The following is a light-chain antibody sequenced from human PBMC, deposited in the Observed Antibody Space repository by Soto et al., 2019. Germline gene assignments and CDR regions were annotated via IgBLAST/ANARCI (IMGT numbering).Light chain of an antibody. CDR1: QSVSSN. J-gene: IGKJ4*01. CDR3: QQYNKWPPLT. Sequence: EIVMTQSPATLSVSPGERAALSCRASQSVSSNLAWYQQIPGQAPRLLIYGAFTRATGIPDRFSGSGSGTEFTLTISSLQSEDFAVYYCQQYNKWPPLTFGGGTKVEIK. CDR2: GAF. V-gene: IGKV3-15*01.